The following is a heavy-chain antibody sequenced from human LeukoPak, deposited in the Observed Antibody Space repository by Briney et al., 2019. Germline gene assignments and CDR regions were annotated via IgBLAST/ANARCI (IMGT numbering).Heavy chain of an antibody. J-gene: IGHJ4*02. V-gene: IGHV7-4-1*02. CDR1: GYTFTSYA. Sequence: ASVKVSCKASGYTFTSYAINWVRQAPGQGLGWMGWINTNTGNPTFAQGFTGRFVFSLDTSVSTAYLQITSLKAEDTAVYYCAVLSYDSSGYYYPFDYWGQGTLVTVSS. D-gene: IGHD3-22*01. CDR3: AVLSYDSSGYYYPFDY. CDR2: INTNTGNP.